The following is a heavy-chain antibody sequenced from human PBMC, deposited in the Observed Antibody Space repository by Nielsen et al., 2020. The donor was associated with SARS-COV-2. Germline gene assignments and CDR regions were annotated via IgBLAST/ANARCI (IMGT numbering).Heavy chain of an antibody. V-gene: IGHV4-39*01. CDR3: ARRGGTTSSGRSAFYYGVDV. D-gene: IGHD1-14*01. CDR2: VYYSGNT. Sequence: SETLSLTCSVSGGSISSSSYYWGWIRQPPGKGLEWIGSVYYSGNTYYNSSFKSRVTISVDASRNQFSLRLSSVTAADTAVYYCARRGGTTSSGRSAFYYGVDVWGQGATVTVSS. CDR1: GGSISSSSYY. J-gene: IGHJ6*02.